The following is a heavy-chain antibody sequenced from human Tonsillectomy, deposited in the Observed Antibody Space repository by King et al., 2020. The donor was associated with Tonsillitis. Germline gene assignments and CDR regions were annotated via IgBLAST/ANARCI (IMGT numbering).Heavy chain of an antibody. CDR1: GFTFSSYA. D-gene: IGHD5-18*01. CDR2: ISGSDNSS. V-gene: IGHV3-23*04. CDR3: ANYAGRQLWFALDY. Sequence: VQLVESGGGLVQPGGSLRLSCAASGFTFSSYAMSWVRQAPGKGLEWVSAISGSDNSSYYADSVKGRFTISRDNSKNTLYLQMNSLRAEDTAVYYCANYAGRQLWFALDYWGQGTLVTVSS. J-gene: IGHJ4*02.